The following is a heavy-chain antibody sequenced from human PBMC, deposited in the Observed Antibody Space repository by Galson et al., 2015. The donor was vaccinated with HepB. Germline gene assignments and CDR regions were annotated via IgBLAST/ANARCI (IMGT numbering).Heavy chain of an antibody. V-gene: IGHV3-30*18. J-gene: IGHJ4*02. D-gene: IGHD3-16*02. CDR3: AKAHAQVYSYSYYSLDY. CDR1: GFNFSSYG. CDR2: ISYDGSNK. Sequence: SLRLSCAASGFNFSSYGMHWVRQAPGKGLEWVAVISYDGSNKYYADSVKGRFTISRDNSKNTLYLQMNSLRAEDTAVFYCAKAHAQVYSYSYYSLDYWGQGTLVTVSS.